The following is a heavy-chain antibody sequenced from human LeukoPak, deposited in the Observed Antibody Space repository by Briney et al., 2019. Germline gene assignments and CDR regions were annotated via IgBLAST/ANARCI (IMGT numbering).Heavy chain of an antibody. J-gene: IGHJ4*02. V-gene: IGHV3-30*18. CDR1: GFTFSNYG. CDR3: AKVWDYDSAGPMRD. CDR2: ISYDGSNK. D-gene: IGHD3-22*01. Sequence: PGRSLRLSCAASGFTFSNYGMHWVRQAPGKGLEWVAVISYDGSNKYYADSVKGRFTISRDISKNSLYLQMNSLRTEDTAVYYCAKVWDYDSAGPMRDWGQGTLVTVSS.